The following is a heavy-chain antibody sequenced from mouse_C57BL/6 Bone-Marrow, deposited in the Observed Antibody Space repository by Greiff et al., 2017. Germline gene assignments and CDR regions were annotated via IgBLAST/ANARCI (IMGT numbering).Heavy chain of an antibody. CDR1: GYTFTSYW. CDR2: IDPSDGYT. D-gene: IGHD1-1*01. Sequence: VQLQQPGAELVRPGTSVKLSCKASGYTFTSYWMHWVKQRPGQGLEWIGVIDPSDGYTNYTQKFKGKATLTVDTSSSTAYMQLSRLTSEDSAVYFCASCSSRYYAIDYWGQGTSVTVSS. J-gene: IGHJ4*01. CDR3: ASCSSRYYAIDY. V-gene: IGHV1-59*01.